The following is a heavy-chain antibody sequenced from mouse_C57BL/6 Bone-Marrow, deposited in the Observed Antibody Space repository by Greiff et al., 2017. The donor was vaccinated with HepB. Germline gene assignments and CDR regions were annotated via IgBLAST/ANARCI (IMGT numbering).Heavy chain of an antibody. CDR3: ARRPFDY. V-gene: IGHV5-4*01. CDR2: ISDGGSYT. J-gene: IGHJ2*01. Sequence: EVQVVESGGGLVKPGGSLKLSCAASGFTFSSYAMSWVRQTPEKRLEWVATISDGGSYTYYPDNVKGRFTISRDNAKNNLYLQMSHLKSEDTAMYYCARRPFDYWGQGTTLTVSS. CDR1: GFTFSSYA.